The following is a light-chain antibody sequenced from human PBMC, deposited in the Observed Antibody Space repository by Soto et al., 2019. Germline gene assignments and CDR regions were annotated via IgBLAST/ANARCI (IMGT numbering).Light chain of an antibody. Sequence: QSALTQPASVSGSPGQSITISCTGTSSDVGGYNYVSWYQQHPGKAPKLMIYEVSNRPSGVSNRFSGSKSGNTASLTISGLQAEDEADYYCSSYTNSNTQVFGGGTKVTVL. V-gene: IGLV2-14*01. J-gene: IGLJ2*01. CDR3: SSYTNSNTQV. CDR1: SSDVGGYNY. CDR2: EVS.